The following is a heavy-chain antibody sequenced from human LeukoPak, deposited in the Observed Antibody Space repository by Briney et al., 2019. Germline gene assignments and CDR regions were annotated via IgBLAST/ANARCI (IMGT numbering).Heavy chain of an antibody. CDR1: GGSISGYY. Sequence: SETLSLTCTVSGGSISGYYWSWIRQPAGKGLEWIGRIYTSGTTNYNPSLKSRVTMSIDTSKNQFSLKVTSVTAADTAVYYCARGPYCGGDCYFDYWGQGTLVIVSS. V-gene: IGHV4-4*07. J-gene: IGHJ4*02. CDR3: ARGPYCGGDCYFDY. CDR2: IYTSGTT. D-gene: IGHD2-21*02.